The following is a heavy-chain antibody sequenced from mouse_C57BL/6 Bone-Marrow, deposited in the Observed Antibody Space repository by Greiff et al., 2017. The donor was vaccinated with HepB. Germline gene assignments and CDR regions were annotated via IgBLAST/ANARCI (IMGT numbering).Heavy chain of an antibody. D-gene: IGHD1-1*01. V-gene: IGHV1-15*01. CDR2: IDPETGGT. CDR1: GFTFTDYE. Sequence: QVQLQQSGAELVRPGASVTLSCKASGFTFTDYEMHWVKQTPVHGLEWIGAIDPETGGTAYNQKFKGKAILTADKSSSTAYMELRSLTSEDSAVYYCTRWITDYWGQGTSVTVSS. J-gene: IGHJ4*01. CDR3: TRWITDY.